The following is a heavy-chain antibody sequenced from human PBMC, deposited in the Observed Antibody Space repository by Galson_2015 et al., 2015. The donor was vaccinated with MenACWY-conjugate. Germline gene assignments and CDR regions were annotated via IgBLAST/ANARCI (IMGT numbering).Heavy chain of an antibody. CDR2: IYHNGFT. J-gene: IGHJ2*01. CDR1: GGSISSGGYS. D-gene: IGHD1-26*01. V-gene: IGHV4-30-2*01. CDR3: AREGEGSGYFER. Sequence: PLSLTCAVSGGSISSGGYSWSWIRQPPGKGLEWIGYIYHNGFTYYNPSLKSRVTISVDRSKDQFSLKLTSVTAADTAVYYCAREGEGSGYFERWGRGTLVT.